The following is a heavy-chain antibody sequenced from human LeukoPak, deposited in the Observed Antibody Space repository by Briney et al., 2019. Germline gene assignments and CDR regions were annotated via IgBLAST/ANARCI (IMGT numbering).Heavy chain of an antibody. D-gene: IGHD1-1*01. CDR3: ARDQEYDPGSDY. J-gene: IGHJ4*02. Sequence: PGGSLRLSCAASGFTFSSYEMNWVRQAPGKGLEWVSSISSSSSYIYYADSVKGRFTISRDNAKNSLYLQMNSLRAEDTAVYYCARDQEYDPGSDYWGQGTLVTVSS. CDR1: GFTFSSYE. V-gene: IGHV3-21*01. CDR2: ISSSSSYI.